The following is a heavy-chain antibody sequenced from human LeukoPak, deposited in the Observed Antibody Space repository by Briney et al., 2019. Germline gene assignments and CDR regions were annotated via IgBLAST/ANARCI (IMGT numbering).Heavy chain of an antibody. D-gene: IGHD2-2*01. V-gene: IGHV4-61*08. CDR1: GGSISSSGYY. CDR3: ARDNRGYCSSTSCYPNWLDP. CDR2: IYYSGST. Sequence: SETLSLTCTVSGGSISSSGYYWGWIRQPPGKGLEWIGYIYYSGSTNYNPSLKSRVTISVDTSKNQFSLKLSSVTAADTAVYYCARDNRGYCSSTSCYPNWLDPWGQGTLVTVSS. J-gene: IGHJ5*02.